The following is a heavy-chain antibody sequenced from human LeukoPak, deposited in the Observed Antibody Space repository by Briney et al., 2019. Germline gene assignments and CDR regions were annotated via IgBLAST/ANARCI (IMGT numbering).Heavy chain of an antibody. V-gene: IGHV4-61*02. Sequence: SQTLSLTCTVSGGSISSGRYYWSWIRQPAGKGLEWIGRIYTSGSTNYNPSLESRVTISVDTSKNQFSLKLSSVTAADTAVYYCAREGFKVVGALQQLADYWGQGTLVTVSS. J-gene: IGHJ4*02. CDR1: GGSISSGRYY. CDR3: AREGFKVVGALQQLADY. CDR2: IYTSGST. D-gene: IGHD2-15*01.